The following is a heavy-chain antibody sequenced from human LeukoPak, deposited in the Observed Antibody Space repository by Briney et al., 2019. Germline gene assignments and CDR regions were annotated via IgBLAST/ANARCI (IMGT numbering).Heavy chain of an antibody. CDR3: ARADFIDTGPYLIGP. CDR1: GYSFTDYY. V-gene: IGHV1-2*02. D-gene: IGHD3-3*01. J-gene: IGHJ5*02. Sequence: ASVKVSCKTSGYSFTDYYIHWVRQAPGQGLEWMAWINTKTGRTSSARKFQGRVTMTRDPSITTVYMDMAWLTSDDTAIYFCARADFIDTGPYLIGPWGQGTLVTVSS. CDR2: INTKTGRT.